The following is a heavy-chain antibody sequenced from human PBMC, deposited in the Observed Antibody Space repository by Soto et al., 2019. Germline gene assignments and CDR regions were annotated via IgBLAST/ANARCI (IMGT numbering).Heavy chain of an antibody. Sequence: QVQLVQSGAEVKKPGSSVKVSCKASGGTFSSYTISWVRQAPGQGLEWMGRIIPILGIANYAQKFQGRVTMTADKSTSTAYMELSSLRSGDTAVYYCARDLSGWFDPWGQGTLVTVSS. CDR2: IIPILGIA. D-gene: IGHD3-16*02. V-gene: IGHV1-69*08. CDR1: GGTFSSYT. J-gene: IGHJ5*02. CDR3: ARDLSGWFDP.